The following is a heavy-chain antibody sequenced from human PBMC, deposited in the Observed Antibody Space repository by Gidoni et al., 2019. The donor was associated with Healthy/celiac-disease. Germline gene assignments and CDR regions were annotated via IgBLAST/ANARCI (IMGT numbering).Heavy chain of an antibody. Sequence: QVQLVESGGGVGQPGRSLRLSCAASGFTFSRYCMHWVRQAPGKGLAWVAVISYDGSNKYYADSVKGRFTISRDNSKNTLYLQMNSLRAEDTAVYYCAKDSCGGSCYLIDYLGQGTLVTVSS. V-gene: IGHV3-30*18. D-gene: IGHD2-15*01. CDR1: GFTFSRYC. CDR3: AKDSCGGSCYLIDY. J-gene: IGHJ4*02. CDR2: ISYDGSNK.